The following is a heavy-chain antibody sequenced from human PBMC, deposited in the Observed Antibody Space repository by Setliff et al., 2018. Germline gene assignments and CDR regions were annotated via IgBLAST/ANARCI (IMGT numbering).Heavy chain of an antibody. V-gene: IGHV1-3*01. CDR1: GYSFSSNA. Sequence: ASVKVSCKTSGYSFSSNAFHWVRQAPGQTLEWMGWIHAGSSNTLYSQRFQDRITISRDTSATTVHMELSSLRSDDTAVYYCARMSTSGPHYDYWGQGTLVTVS. D-gene: IGHD2-8*02. J-gene: IGHJ4*02. CDR3: ARMSTSGPHYDY. CDR2: IHAGSSNT.